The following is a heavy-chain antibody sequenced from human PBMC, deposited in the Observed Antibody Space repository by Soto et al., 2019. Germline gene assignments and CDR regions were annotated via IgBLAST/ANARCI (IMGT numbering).Heavy chain of an antibody. Sequence: GSLRLSCAASGFPFSRYSMNCVRQAPGKGLERVSSISSSSSYIYYADSVKGRFTISRDNAKNPLYLQMNSLRAEDTAVYYCARDWSGSPFDYWGQGTPVTSPQ. J-gene: IGHJ4*02. D-gene: IGHD3-3*01. CDR1: GFPFSRYS. V-gene: IGHV3-21*01. CDR2: ISSSSSYI. CDR3: ARDWSGSPFDY.